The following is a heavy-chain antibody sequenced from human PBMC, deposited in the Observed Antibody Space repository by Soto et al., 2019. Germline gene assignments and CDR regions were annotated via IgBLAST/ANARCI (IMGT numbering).Heavy chain of an antibody. V-gene: IGHV4-34*01. D-gene: IGHD6-13*01. Sequence: SETLSLTCAVYGGSFSGYYWSWIRQPPGKGLEWIGEINHSGSTNYNPSLKSRVTVSVDTSKNQFSLKLSSVTAADTAVYYCARPHRGSSSTGSYYMDVWGKGTTVTVSS. CDR1: GGSFSGYY. CDR2: INHSGST. J-gene: IGHJ6*03. CDR3: ARPHRGSSSTGSYYMDV.